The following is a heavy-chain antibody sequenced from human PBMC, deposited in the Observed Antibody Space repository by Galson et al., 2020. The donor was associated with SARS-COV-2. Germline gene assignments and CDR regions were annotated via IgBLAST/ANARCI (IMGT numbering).Heavy chain of an antibody. D-gene: IGHD6-13*01. Sequence: GESLKISRAASGFTFSSYAMHWVRQAPGKGLEWVAVISYDGSNKYYADSVKGRFTISRDNSKNTLYLQMNSLRAEDTAVYYCARGGYSSSWFVYWGQGTLVTVSS. CDR2: ISYDGSNK. CDR3: ARGGYSSSWFVY. V-gene: IGHV3-30*04. CDR1: GFTFSSYA. J-gene: IGHJ4*02.